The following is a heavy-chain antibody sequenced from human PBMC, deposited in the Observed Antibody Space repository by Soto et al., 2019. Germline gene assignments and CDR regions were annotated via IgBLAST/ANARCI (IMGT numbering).Heavy chain of an antibody. V-gene: IGHV3-9*01. CDR2: ISWNGGSI. CDR3: AKSKGGTANGMDV. CDR1: GFTFDEYG. J-gene: IGHJ6*02. D-gene: IGHD2-21*02. Sequence: EVQLVESGGGLVQPGRSLRLSCAASGFTFDEYGMHWVRQAPGKGLEWVSGISWNGGSIGYADPVKGRFSISRDNAKNSLYLQMNSLRAEDTALYYCAKSKGGTANGMDVWGQGTTVTVS.